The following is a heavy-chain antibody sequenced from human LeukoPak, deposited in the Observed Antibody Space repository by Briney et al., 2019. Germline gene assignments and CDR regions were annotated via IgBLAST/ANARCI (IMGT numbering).Heavy chain of an antibody. CDR3: GKGGGEDFDY. Sequence: GGSLRLSCAASGFTFSSYAMTWVRQAPGKGLEWVSTVSGSGVTTYYADSVKGRFTISRDNSKNTLYLQMSSLRVEATAVYYCGKGGGEDFDYWGQGTLVTVSS. CDR1: GFTFSSYA. V-gene: IGHV3-23*01. J-gene: IGHJ4*02. CDR2: VSGSGVTT. D-gene: IGHD3-16*01.